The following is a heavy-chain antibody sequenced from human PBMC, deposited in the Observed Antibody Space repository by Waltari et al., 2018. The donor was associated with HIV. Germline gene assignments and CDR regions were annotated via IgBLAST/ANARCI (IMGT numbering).Heavy chain of an antibody. V-gene: IGHV1-69*01. CDR3: ARAGGGRYCSGGSCYGPFDY. J-gene: IGHJ4*02. CDR2: IIPIFGTA. CDR1: GGTFSSYA. Sequence: QVQLVQSGAEVKKPGSSVKVSCKASGGTFSSYAICWERQAPGKGLEWMGGIIPIFGTANYAQKFQGRVTITADESTSTVYMELSSLRSEDTAVYYCARAGGGRYCSGGSCYGPFDYWGQGTLVTVSS. D-gene: IGHD2-15*01.